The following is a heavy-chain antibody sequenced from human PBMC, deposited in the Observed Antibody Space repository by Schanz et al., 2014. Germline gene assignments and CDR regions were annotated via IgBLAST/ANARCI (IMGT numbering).Heavy chain of an antibody. CDR3: ARLDSSSWYPRY. D-gene: IGHD6-13*01. V-gene: IGHV3-11*01. J-gene: IGHJ4*02. CDR2: ISSGGRNI. Sequence: QVQLVESGGGVVQPGRSLRLSCAASGFTFSDYYMAWIRQAPGKGLEWVSSISSGGRNISYADSLKGRFTTSRDNGKKSMYLQMNSLRAEDTAVYYCARLDSSSWYPRYWGQGTLVTVSS. CDR1: GFTFSDYY.